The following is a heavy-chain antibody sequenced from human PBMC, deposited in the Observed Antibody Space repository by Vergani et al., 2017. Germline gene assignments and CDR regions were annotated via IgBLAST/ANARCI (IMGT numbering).Heavy chain of an antibody. Sequence: EVQLVESGEGLVQPGGSLKLSCAASGFTFSGSAMHWVRQASGKGLEWVGRIRSKVNSYATAYAASVKGRFTISRDDSKNTAYLQMNSLKTEDTAVYYCTRHVLGGGYANGDVWGKGTTVTVSP. V-gene: IGHV3-73*02. CDR2: IRSKVNSYAT. D-gene: IGHD5-18*01. CDR1: GFTFSGSA. J-gene: IGHJ6*04. CDR3: TRHVLGGGYANGDV.